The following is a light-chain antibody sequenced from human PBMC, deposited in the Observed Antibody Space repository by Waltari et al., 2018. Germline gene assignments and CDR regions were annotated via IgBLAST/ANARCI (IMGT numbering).Light chain of an antibody. CDR3: CSYAGADTSVL. J-gene: IGLJ2*01. CDR1: SSDVGGYDF. CDR2: DVH. Sequence: QSALTQPRSVSGSPGQSVTVSCTGTSSDVGGYDFVSWYQQYPGKAPKPIIYDVHKRPPGFPDRFSGSKSGNTASLTISGLLNDDEADYYCCSYAGADTSVLFGGGTTLTVL. V-gene: IGLV2-11*01.